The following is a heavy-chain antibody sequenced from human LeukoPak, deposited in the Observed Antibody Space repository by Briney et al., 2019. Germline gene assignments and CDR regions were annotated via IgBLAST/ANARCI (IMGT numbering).Heavy chain of an antibody. CDR1: EFSVSSNH. V-gene: IGHV3-66*01. Sequence: PGGSLRLSCAASEFSVSSNHMSWVRQAPGKGLEWVSIIYSGGSIYYADSVKGRFTISRDNSKNTLYLQMNSLRAEDTAVYYCVRDYSNSWACRNWGQGTLVTVSS. CDR2: IYSGGSI. J-gene: IGHJ4*02. D-gene: IGHD2/OR15-2a*01. CDR3: VRDYSNSWACRN.